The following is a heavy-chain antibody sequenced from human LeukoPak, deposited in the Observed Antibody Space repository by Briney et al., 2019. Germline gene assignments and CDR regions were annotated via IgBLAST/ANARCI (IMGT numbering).Heavy chain of an antibody. CDR1: GASISNYY. D-gene: IGHD1-26*01. V-gene: IGHV4-59*08. CDR3: ARHQWVPAFDI. J-gene: IGHJ3*02. Sequence: SETLSLTCSVSGASISNYYWSWIRQPAGKGLEFIGLFYNSGSTNCNPSLKSRVTISVDTSKNQFSLKLSSVTAADTAVYFCARHQWVPAFDIWGQGTMVTVSS. CDR2: FYNSGST.